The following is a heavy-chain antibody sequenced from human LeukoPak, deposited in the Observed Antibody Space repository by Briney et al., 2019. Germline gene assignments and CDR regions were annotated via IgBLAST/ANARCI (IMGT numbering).Heavy chain of an antibody. Sequence: GGSLRLSCAASGFTFSSYGMHWVRQAPGKGLEWVAFIGYDGSNKYYADSVKGRCTISRDNAKNTLYLQMNSLRAEDTAVYYCAKDHLAYRRSPPYWYFDLWGRGTLVTVSS. V-gene: IGHV3-30*02. CDR3: AKDHLAYRRSPPYWYFDL. CDR2: IGYDGSNK. CDR1: GFTFSSYG. D-gene: IGHD6-13*01. J-gene: IGHJ2*01.